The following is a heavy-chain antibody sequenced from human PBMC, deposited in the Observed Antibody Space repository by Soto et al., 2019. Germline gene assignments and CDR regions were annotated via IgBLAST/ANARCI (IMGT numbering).Heavy chain of an antibody. J-gene: IGHJ4*02. V-gene: IGHV4-59*01. CDR3: ARGRWLQLIYFDY. Sequence: ETLSLTCAVSGGSISSYYWSWIRQPPGKGLEWIGCIYYSGSTNYNPSLKSRVTISVDTSKNQFSLNLRSVTAADTAVYYCARGRWLQLIYFDYWGQGTLVTVSS. D-gene: IGHD5-12*01. CDR2: IYYSGST. CDR1: GGSISSYY.